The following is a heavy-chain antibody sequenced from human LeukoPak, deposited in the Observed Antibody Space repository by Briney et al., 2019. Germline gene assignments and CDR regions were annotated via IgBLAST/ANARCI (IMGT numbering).Heavy chain of an antibody. J-gene: IGHJ4*02. CDR3: ARRSIVVVPAAIYRFDY. CDR2: INHSGST. CDR1: GGSFSGYY. V-gene: IGHV4-34*01. D-gene: IGHD2-2*01. Sequence: PSETLSLTCAVYGGSFSGYYWSWIRQPPGKGLEWIGEINHSGSTNYNPSLKSRVTISVDTSKNQFSLKLSSVTAADTAVYYCARRSIVVVPAAIYRFDYWGQGTLVTVSS.